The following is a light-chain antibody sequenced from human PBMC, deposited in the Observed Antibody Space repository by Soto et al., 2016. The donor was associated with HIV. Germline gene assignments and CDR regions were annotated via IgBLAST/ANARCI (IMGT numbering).Light chain of an antibody. V-gene: IGKV2-28*01. CDR2: LGS. CDR3: MQALQTPIT. J-gene: IGKJ5*01. CDR1: QSLLHRNGYDY. Sequence: DIVMTQSPLSLPVTPGEPASISCRSSQSLLHRNGYDYLNWYLQKPGQSPQLLIYLGSNRASGVPDRFSGAGSGTDFALKISRVEAEDVGVYYCMQALQTPITFGQGTRLE.